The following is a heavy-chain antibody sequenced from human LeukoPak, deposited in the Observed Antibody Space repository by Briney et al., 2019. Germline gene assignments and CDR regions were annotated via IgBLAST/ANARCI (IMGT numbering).Heavy chain of an antibody. CDR2: IYYSGST. Sequence: SETLSLTCTVSGGSISSGDYYWSWIRQPPGKGLEWIGYIYYSGSTYYNPSLKSRVTISVDTSKNQFSLKLSSVTAADTAVYYCARDRYYDSSGYYSGGYYYGMDVWGQGTTVTVSS. V-gene: IGHV4-30-4*01. J-gene: IGHJ6*02. CDR1: GGSISSGDYY. CDR3: ARDRYYDSSGYYSGGYYYGMDV. D-gene: IGHD3-22*01.